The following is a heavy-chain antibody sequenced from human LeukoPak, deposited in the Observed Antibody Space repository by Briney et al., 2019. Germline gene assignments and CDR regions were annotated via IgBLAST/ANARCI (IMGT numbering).Heavy chain of an antibody. CDR2: IRYDGSNK. CDR3: AKGRDAYNYWYFDL. V-gene: IGHV3-30*02. CDR1: GFTFSSYG. D-gene: IGHD5-24*01. J-gene: IGHJ2*01. Sequence: GGSLRLSCAASGFTFSSYGMHWVRQAPGKGLEWVAFIRYDGSNKYYADSVKGRFTISRDNSKNTLYLQMNSLRAEDTAVYYCAKGRDAYNYWYFDLWGRGTLVTVSS.